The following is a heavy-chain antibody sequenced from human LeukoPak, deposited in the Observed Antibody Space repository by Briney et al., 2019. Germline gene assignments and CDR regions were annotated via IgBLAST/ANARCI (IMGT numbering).Heavy chain of an antibody. CDR3: ARDGVVVPAAKGALYYYYGMDV. CDR1: GYTFTSYG. CDR2: ISAYNGNT. D-gene: IGHD2-2*01. V-gene: IGHV1-18*01. Sequence: ASVKVYCKASGYTFTSYGISWVRQAPGQGLEWMGWISAYNGNTNYAQKLQGRVTMTTDTSTSTAYMELRSLRSDDTAVYYCARDGVVVPAAKGALYYYYGMDVWGQGTTVPVSS. J-gene: IGHJ6*02.